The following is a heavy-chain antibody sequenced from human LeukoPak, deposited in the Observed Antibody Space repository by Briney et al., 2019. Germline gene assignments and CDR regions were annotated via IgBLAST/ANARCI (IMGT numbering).Heavy chain of an antibody. V-gene: IGHV1-18*01. Sequence: ASVKVSCKASGYTFTSYGISWVRQAPGQGLEWMGWISAYNGNTNYAQKFQGRVTMTRDTSISTAYMELSRLRSDDTAVYYCARDYYDSSGFGAFDIWGQGTMVTVSS. CDR3: ARDYYDSSGFGAFDI. D-gene: IGHD3-22*01. J-gene: IGHJ3*02. CDR1: GYTFTSYG. CDR2: ISAYNGNT.